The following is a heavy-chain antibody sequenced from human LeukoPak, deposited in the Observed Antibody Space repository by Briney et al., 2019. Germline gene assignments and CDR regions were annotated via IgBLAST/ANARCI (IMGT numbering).Heavy chain of an antibody. CDR2: ISYDGSNK. J-gene: IGHJ6*04. Sequence: PGRSLRLSCAASGFTFSSYAMHWVRQAPGKGLEWVAVISYDGSNKYYADSVKGRFTISRDNSKNTLYLQMNSLRAEGTAVYYCARVITMVRGVIKARYYYGMDVWGKGTTVTVSS. V-gene: IGHV3-30*04. CDR1: GFTFSSYA. CDR3: ARVITMVRGVIKARYYYGMDV. D-gene: IGHD3-10*01.